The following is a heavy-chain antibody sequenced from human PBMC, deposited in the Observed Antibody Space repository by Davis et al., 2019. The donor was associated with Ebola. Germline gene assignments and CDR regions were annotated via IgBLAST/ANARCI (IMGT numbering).Heavy chain of an antibody. Sequence: GGSLRLSCAASGFTSSSYGMHWVRQAPGKGLEWVAVIWYDGSNKYYADSVKGRFTISRNNSKNTLYLQMKSLRAEDTAVYYCARNSGYSSGWSDYWGQGTLVTVSS. CDR1: GFTSSSYG. D-gene: IGHD6-19*01. CDR3: ARNSGYSSGWSDY. V-gene: IGHV3-33*01. CDR2: IWYDGSNK. J-gene: IGHJ4*02.